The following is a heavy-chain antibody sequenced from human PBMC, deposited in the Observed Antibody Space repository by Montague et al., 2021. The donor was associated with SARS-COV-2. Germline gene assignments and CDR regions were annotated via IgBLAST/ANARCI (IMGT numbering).Heavy chain of an antibody. D-gene: IGHD2-21*01. V-gene: IGHV3-48*03. Sequence: SRRLSLSASGFTFSTYWMHWVRQAPGKGLEWISYISSSGGGSTKHYTDSVKGRFTISRDNAKNSLYLQMNSLRVEDTAIYYCARDRDWDDWCGMDVWGQGTTDTVSS. CDR3: ARDRDWDDWCGMDV. J-gene: IGHJ6*02. CDR1: GFTFSTYW. CDR2: ISSSGGGSTK.